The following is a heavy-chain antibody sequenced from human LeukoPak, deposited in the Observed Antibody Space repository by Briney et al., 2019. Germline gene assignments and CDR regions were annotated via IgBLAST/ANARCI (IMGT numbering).Heavy chain of an antibody. Sequence: APVKVSCKAAGYTFTSYGISWVRQAAGQGREWMGWISAYNGNTNYAQKLQGRVTMTTDTSTSTAYMELRSLRSDDTAVYYCARSSRIAAAFGYWGQGTLVTVSS. J-gene: IGHJ4*02. D-gene: IGHD6-13*01. CDR1: GYTFTSYG. V-gene: IGHV1-18*01. CDR3: ARSSRIAAAFGY. CDR2: ISAYNGNT.